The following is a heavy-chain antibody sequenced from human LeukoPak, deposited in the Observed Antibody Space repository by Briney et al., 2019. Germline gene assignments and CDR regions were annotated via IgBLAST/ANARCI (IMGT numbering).Heavy chain of an antibody. CDR1: GYAFTSYY. J-gene: IGHJ6*03. V-gene: IGHV1-46*01. CDR2: INPSGGST. Sequence: ASVKVSCKASGYAFTSYYMHWVRQAPGQGLEWMGIINPSGGSTSYAQKFQGRVTMTRDTSTSTVYMELSSLRSEDTAVYYCAATGDPKYYYYYYMDVWGKGTTVTVSS. CDR3: AATGDPKYYYYYYMDV. D-gene: IGHD7-27*01.